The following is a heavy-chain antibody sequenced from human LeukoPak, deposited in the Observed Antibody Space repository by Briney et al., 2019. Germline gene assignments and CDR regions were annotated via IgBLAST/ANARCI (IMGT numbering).Heavy chain of an antibody. CDR1: GFTFSSYA. CDR3: ARVAPEHDGFDI. J-gene: IGHJ3*02. V-gene: IGHV3-30-3*01. Sequence: SGGSLRLSCAASGFTFSSYAMHWVRQAPGKGLEWVAVISYDGSNKYYADSVKGRFTISRDNAKNTLFLQMNSLRAEDTAVYYCARVAPEHDGFDIWGPGTMVTVSS. CDR2: ISYDGSNK. D-gene: IGHD2-2*01.